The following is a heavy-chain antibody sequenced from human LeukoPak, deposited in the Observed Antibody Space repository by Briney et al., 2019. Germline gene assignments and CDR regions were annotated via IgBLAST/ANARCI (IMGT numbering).Heavy chain of an antibody. CDR2: IYYSGST. V-gene: IGHV4-59*08. J-gene: IGHJ4*02. D-gene: IGHD5-18*01. CDR3: ARAGYSFGLDY. CDR1: GGSISSYY. Sequence: SETLSLTCTVSGGSISSYYWSWIRQPPGKGLEWIGYIYYSGSTNYNPSLKSRVTISVDTSKNQFSLKLSSVTAADTAVYYCARAGYSFGLDYWGQGTLVTVSS.